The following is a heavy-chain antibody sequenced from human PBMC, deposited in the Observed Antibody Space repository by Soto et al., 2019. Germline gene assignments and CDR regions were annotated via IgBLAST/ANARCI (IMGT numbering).Heavy chain of an antibody. CDR2: ISSSSSYT. V-gene: IGHV3-11*05. CDR1: GFTFSDYY. Sequence: QVQLVVSGGGLVKPGGSLRLSCAASGFTFSDYYMSWIRQAPGKGLEWVSYISSSSSYTNYADSVKGRFTIARDNAKNSLYLQMSSLRDEDTAVYYCASPVLWFGDDGWGQGTLVTVSS. J-gene: IGHJ4*02. CDR3: ASPVLWFGDDG. D-gene: IGHD3-10*01.